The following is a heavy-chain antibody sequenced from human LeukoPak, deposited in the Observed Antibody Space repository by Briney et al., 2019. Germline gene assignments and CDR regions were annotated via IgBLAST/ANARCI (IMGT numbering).Heavy chain of an antibody. CDR1: GYTFTSYD. CDR3: ARVWGQLANWFDP. Sequence: GASVKVSCKASGYTFTSYDINWVRQATGQGLEWMGWINPNSGGTNYAQKFQGRVTMTRDTSISTAYMELSRLRSDDTAVYYCARVWGQLANWFDPWGQGTLVTVSS. J-gene: IGHJ5*02. D-gene: IGHD6-6*01. CDR2: INPNSGGT. V-gene: IGHV1-2*02.